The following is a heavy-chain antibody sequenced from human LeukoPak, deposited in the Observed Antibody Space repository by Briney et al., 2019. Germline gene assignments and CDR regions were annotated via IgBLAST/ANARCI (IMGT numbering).Heavy chain of an antibody. D-gene: IGHD4/OR15-4a*01. J-gene: IGHJ3*02. CDR3: ASSDNYGGDAFDI. CDR1: GDSVSRKSAA. Sequence: SQTLSLTCAISGDSVSRKSAAWNWIRQSPSRGLEWLGRTYYRSKWYNDYSVSVKGRITVNPDTSKNQFSLQLNSVTPEDTAVYYCASSDNYGGDAFDIWGQGTMVTVSS. CDR2: TYYRSKWYN. V-gene: IGHV6-1*01.